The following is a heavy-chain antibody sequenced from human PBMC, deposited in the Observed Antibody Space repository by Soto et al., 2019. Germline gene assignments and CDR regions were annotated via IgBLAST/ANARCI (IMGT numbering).Heavy chain of an antibody. CDR2: IYTSGST. J-gene: IGHJ4*02. Sequence: SETLSLTCTVSGGSISDYYWSWIRQPAGKGLEWIGRIYTSGSTDYNPSLKSRVTISIDTSKNQFSLKMTSMTAADTAVYYCARERREKIHDGYDIDYWGQGTLVTVSS. V-gene: IGHV4-4*07. CDR3: ARERREKIHDGYDIDY. D-gene: IGHD5-12*01. CDR1: GGSISDYY.